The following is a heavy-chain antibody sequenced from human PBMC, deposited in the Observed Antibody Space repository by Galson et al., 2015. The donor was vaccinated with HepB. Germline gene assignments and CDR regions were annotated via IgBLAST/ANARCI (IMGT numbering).Heavy chain of an antibody. V-gene: IGHV4-30-2*01. CDR3: ARGRGSLFSYGMDV. Sequence: LQLQESGSGLVKPSQTLSLTCAVSRGSVGSAGYSWNWIRQPPGKGLEWIGNILHSGSTSYNPSLKSRLTISVDRSNNQVALKVTSVTAADTAKYFCARGRGSLFSYGMDVWGQGTTVTVAS. CDR2: ILHSGST. CDR1: RGSVGSAGYS. J-gene: IGHJ6*02. D-gene: IGHD2/OR15-2a*01.